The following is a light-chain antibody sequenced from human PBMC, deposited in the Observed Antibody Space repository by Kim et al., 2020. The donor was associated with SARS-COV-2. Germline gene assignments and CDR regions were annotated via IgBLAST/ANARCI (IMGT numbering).Light chain of an antibody. CDR2: EDT. CDR3: QSADSSDTFWV. V-gene: IGLV3-25*03. J-gene: IGLJ3*02. Sequence: SSELTQPPSVSVSPGQTARITCSGDALPKQYAYWFQQKPGQAPVVVIYEDTERPTGIPERFSGSTSGTTVTLTFSGVQAEDEADYYCQSADSSDTFWVFG. CDR1: ALPKQY.